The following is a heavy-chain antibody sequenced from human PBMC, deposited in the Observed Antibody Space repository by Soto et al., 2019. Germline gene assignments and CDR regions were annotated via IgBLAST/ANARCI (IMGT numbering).Heavy chain of an antibody. V-gene: IGHV5-51*01. CDR3: ARPDYYDSSGYFRDAFDI. D-gene: IGHD3-22*01. J-gene: IGHJ3*02. CDR2: IYPGDSDT. CDR1: GYSFTSYW. Sequence: GESLKISCKGSGYSFTSYWIGWVRQMPGKGLEWMGIIYPGDSDTRYSPSFQGQVTISADKSISTAYLQWSSLKASDTAMYYCARPDYYDSSGYFRDAFDIWGQGTMVTVSS.